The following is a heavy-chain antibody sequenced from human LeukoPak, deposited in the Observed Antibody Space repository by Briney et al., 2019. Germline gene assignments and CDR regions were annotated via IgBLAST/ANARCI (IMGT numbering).Heavy chain of an antibody. Sequence: SETLSLTCTVSGGSISSYYWSWIRQPPGKGLEWIGYIYYSGSTNYNPSLKSRVTISVDTSKNQFSLKLSSVTAADTAVYYCARHHSITEVAVLYWGQGTLVTVSS. V-gene: IGHV4-59*08. J-gene: IGHJ4*02. CDR3: ARHHSITEVAVLY. CDR1: GGSISSYY. CDR2: IYYSGST. D-gene: IGHD3-10*01.